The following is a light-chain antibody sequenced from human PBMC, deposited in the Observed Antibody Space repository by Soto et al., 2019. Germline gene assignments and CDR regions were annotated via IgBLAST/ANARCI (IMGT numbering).Light chain of an antibody. Sequence: QSALTQPASVSGSPGQSITIFCTGTSSDVGSYNLVSWYQQHPGKAPKLMIYEVRKRPSGVSNRFSGSKSGNTASLTISGLQAEDEADYYCCSFAGSSTLVFGTGTKLTVL. V-gene: IGLV2-23*02. CDR3: CSFAGSSTLV. CDR1: SSDVGSYNL. CDR2: EVR. J-gene: IGLJ1*01.